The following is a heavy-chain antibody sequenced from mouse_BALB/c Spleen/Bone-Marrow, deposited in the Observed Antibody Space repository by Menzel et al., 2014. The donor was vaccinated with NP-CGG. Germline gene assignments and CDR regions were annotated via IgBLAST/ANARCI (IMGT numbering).Heavy chain of an antibody. CDR1: GFNIKDTY. D-gene: IGHD1-1*01. J-gene: IGHJ4*01. V-gene: IGHV14-3*02. Sequence: VQLQQSGAELVKPGASVKLSCTASGFNIKDTYMHWVKQRPEQGLEWIGRIDPANGNTKYDPKFQGKATITADTSSNTAYLQLSSLTSEDTAVYYCARNCYYVYYCAMDYWGQGTSVTVSS. CDR3: ARNCYYVYYCAMDY. CDR2: IDPANGNT.